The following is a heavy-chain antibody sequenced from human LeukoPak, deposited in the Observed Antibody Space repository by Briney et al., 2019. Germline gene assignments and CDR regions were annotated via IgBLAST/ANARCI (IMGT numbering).Heavy chain of an antibody. CDR2: IYPGDSDT. J-gene: IGHJ4*02. CDR3: ASLELVAARRYGEAFPDY. V-gene: IGHV5-51*01. Sequence: GESLKISCKGPGYSFTSYWIGWVRQMPGKGLEWMGIIYPGDSDTRYSPSFQGQVTISADKSISTAYLQWSSLKASDTAMYYCASLELVAARRYGEAFPDYGGQGPLVTVS. D-gene: IGHD2-15*01. CDR1: GYSFTSYW.